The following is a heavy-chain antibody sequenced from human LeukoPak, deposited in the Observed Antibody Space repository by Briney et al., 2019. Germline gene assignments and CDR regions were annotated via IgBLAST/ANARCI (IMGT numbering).Heavy chain of an antibody. CDR2: ISGSGGST. D-gene: IGHD4-11*01. Sequence: AGGSLRLSCVVSGFTFSSYSMNWVRQAPGKGLEWVSAISGSGGSTYYADSVNGRFTISRDNSKNTLYLQMNSLRAEDTAVYYCAKAPTPYSSYYFDYWGQGTLVTVSS. V-gene: IGHV3-23*01. CDR3: AKAPTPYSSYYFDY. CDR1: GFTFSSYS. J-gene: IGHJ4*02.